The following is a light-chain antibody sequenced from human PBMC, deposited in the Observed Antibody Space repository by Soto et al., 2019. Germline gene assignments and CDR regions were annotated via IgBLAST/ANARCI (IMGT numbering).Light chain of an antibody. Sequence: QSALTQPASVSGSPGQSMTISCTGTSSDVGSYKLVSWYQQHPGKAPKLMISEVSTRPSGISDRFSGSKSGSTASLTISGLQAEDEADYYCCSYAGTSTHTVFGGGTQLTVL. CDR2: EVS. CDR1: SSDVGSYKL. V-gene: IGLV2-23*02. CDR3: CSYAGTSTHTV. J-gene: IGLJ7*01.